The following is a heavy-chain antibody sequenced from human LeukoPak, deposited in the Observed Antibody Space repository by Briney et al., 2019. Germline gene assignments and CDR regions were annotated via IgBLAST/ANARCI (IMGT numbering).Heavy chain of an antibody. CDR3: ARAPSSISDY. V-gene: IGHV1-69*04. CDR2: IIPILGIA. Sequence: AASVKVSCKASGGTFSSYAISWVRQAPGQGLEWMGRIIPILGIANYAQKFQGRVTITADKSTSTAYMELRSLRSDDTAVYYCARAPSSISDYWGQGTLVTVSS. CDR1: GGTFSSYA. J-gene: IGHJ4*02.